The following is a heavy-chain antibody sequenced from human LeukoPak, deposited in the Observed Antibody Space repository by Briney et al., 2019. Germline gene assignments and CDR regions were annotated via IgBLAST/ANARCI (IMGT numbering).Heavy chain of an antibody. CDR2: IYTSGST. V-gene: IGHV4-4*09. J-gene: IGHJ4*02. CDR3: ASASQYYDFWSGYHYYFDY. Sequence: PSETLSLTCTVSGGSISSYYWSWIRQPPGKGLEWIGYIYTSGSTNYNPSLKSRVTISVDTSKNQFSLKLSSVTAADTAVYYCASASQYYDFWSGYHYYFDYWGQATLVTASS. CDR1: GGSISSYY. D-gene: IGHD3-3*01.